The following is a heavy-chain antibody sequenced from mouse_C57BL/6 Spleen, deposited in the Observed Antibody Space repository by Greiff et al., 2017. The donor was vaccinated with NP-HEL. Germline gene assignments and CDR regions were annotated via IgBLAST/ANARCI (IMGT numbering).Heavy chain of an antibody. CDR3: ARSYYGSSYCFDY. D-gene: IGHD1-1*01. CDR2: IYPGDGDT. Sequence: VKLVESGAELVKPGASVKISCKASGYAFSSYWMNWVKQRPGKGLEWIGQIYPGDGDTNYNGKFKGKATLTADKSSSTAYMQLSSLTSEDSAVYFCARSYYGSSYCFDYWGQGTTLTVSS. J-gene: IGHJ2*01. CDR1: GYAFSSYW. V-gene: IGHV1-80*01.